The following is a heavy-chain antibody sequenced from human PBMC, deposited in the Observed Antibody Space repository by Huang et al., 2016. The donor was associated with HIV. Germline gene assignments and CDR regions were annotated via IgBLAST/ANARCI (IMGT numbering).Heavy chain of an antibody. D-gene: IGHD6-6*01. CDR2: SFTDDCGT. J-gene: IGHJ4*02. V-gene: IGHV5-51*01. CDR1: GYSFSSYW. CDR3: ARRFGSSSGYFDY. Sequence: VQLVQSGAEVKKPGESLKISCTGSGYSFSSYWIAWVRQMPGKGLEWMVVSFTDDCGTAVSPSFEGRGAISAGKSSGTGCLQWGSLRSSDADMYYGARRFGSSSGYFDYWGQGSLVTVSS.